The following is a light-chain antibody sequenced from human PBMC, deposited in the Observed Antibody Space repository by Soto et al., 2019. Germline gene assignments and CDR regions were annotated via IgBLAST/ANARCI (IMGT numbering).Light chain of an antibody. J-gene: IGKJ1*01. V-gene: IGKV3-20*01. CDR1: QTVDSTL. CDR3: QQYMSSVT. CDR2: GAS. Sequence: EIVLTQSPGSLSLSPRERATLSCRASQTVDSTLFAWYQKKPGQAPRLLIYGASKRATDIPDRFSGSGSGTDFTLTISRLEPEDFAVYYCQQYMSSVTFGQGTKVEIK.